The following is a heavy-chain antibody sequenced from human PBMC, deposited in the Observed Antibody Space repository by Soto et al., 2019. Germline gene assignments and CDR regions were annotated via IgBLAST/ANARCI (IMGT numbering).Heavy chain of an antibody. CDR2: IWYDGSNK. Sequence: GGSLRLSCAASGFTFSSYGMHWVRQAPGKGLEWVAVIWYDGSNKYYADSVKGRFTISRDNSKNTLYLQMNSLRAEDTAVYYCARDQSRPISIAAAGKDYWGQGTLVTVSS. D-gene: IGHD6-13*01. J-gene: IGHJ4*02. CDR3: ARDQSRPISIAAAGKDY. V-gene: IGHV3-33*01. CDR1: GFTFSSYG.